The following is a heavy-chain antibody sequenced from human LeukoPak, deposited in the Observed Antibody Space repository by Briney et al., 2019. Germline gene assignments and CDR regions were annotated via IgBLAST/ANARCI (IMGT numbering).Heavy chain of an antibody. D-gene: IGHD2-15*01. CDR1: GFTFSIYG. J-gene: IGHJ4*02. CDR3: AKDLLVGATPETFDY. CDR2: ISGSGGSI. V-gene: IGHV3-23*01. Sequence: GALRLSCAASGFTFSIYGMSWVRQAPGKGLEWVSVISGSGGSIYYADSVKGRFTISRDNSKNMLYLQMNSLRAEDTAVYYCAKDLLVGATPETFDYWGQGTLVTVSS.